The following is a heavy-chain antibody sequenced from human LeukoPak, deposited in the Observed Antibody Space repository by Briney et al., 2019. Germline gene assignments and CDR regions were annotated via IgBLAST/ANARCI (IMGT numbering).Heavy chain of an antibody. Sequence: PGGSLRLSRAASGFTFSDYYMSWIRQAPGKGLEWVSCISSSSSYTNCADSVKGRFTISRDNAKNSLYLQMNSLRAEDTAVYYCARDRSYYDILTGYYPHHDYWGQGTLVTVSS. CDR3: ARDRSYYDILTGYYPHHDY. V-gene: IGHV3-11*05. CDR2: ISSSSSYT. CDR1: GFTFSDYY. J-gene: IGHJ4*02. D-gene: IGHD3-9*01.